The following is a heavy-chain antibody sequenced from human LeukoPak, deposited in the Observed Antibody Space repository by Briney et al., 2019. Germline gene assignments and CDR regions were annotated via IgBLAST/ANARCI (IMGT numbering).Heavy chain of an antibody. Sequence: GGSLRLSCAASGFTFDDYAMHWVRQAPGKGLEWVSGISWNSGSIGYADSVKGRFTISRDNAKNSLYPQMNSLRAEDTALYYCAKDSEGTMVQGVMDEGYFDYWGQGTLVTVSS. D-gene: IGHD3-10*01. CDR2: ISWNSGSI. CDR3: AKDSEGTMVQGVMDEGYFDY. J-gene: IGHJ4*02. V-gene: IGHV3-9*01. CDR1: GFTFDDYA.